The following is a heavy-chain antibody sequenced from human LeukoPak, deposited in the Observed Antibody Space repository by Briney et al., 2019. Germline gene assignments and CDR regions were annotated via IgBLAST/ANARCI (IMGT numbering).Heavy chain of an antibody. CDR3: ASQGEQRYNSGWPPFDF. CDR1: GFTFRNYG. Sequence: GKSLRLSCAASGFTFRNYGMHWVRQTPGKGLEWVAVIWYNGDNKYYTDSVEGRFTISRDNSKNTVYLQMNSLRAEDTAVYYCASQGEQRYNSGWPPFDFWGQGTLVTVSS. J-gene: IGHJ4*02. D-gene: IGHD6-19*01. V-gene: IGHV3-33*03. CDR2: IWYNGDNK.